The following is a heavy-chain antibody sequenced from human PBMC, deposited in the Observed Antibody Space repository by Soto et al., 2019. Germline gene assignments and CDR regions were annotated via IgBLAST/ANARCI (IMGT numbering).Heavy chain of an antibody. Sequence: EVQLVESGGGSVQPGGSLGLSCAASGFTFSASDMHWVRQTTGGGLEWVAAIGTLHDTYYPDSVKGRFTISRDNARNSLNLQMNSLRAGDTGVYYWPRQASYWHGGGGWLDPWGQGTLVTVSS. CDR1: GFTFSASD. CDR3: PRQASYWHGGGGWLDP. J-gene: IGHJ5*02. V-gene: IGHV3-13*01. CDR2: IGTLHDT. D-gene: IGHD2-8*02.